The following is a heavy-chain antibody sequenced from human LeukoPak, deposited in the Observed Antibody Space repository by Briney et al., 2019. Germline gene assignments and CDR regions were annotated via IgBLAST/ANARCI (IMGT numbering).Heavy chain of an antibody. V-gene: IGHV4-59*01. CDR2: IYYSGST. J-gene: IGHJ4*02. Sequence: SETLSLTCIVSGGSINSFYWSWIRQPPGKGLEWIGCIYYSGSTNYNPSLKSRVTISVDTSKSQFSLRLRSVTAADTAVYYCARSLWRRSTWYSFDYGGQGTLVTVSS. CDR3: ARSLWRRSTWYSFDY. CDR1: GGSINSFY. D-gene: IGHD6-13*01.